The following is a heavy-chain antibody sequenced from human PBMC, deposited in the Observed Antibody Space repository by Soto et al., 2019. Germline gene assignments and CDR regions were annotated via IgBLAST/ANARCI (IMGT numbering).Heavy chain of an antibody. CDR3: ARDMEAPWYYYMDV. D-gene: IGHD1-1*01. V-gene: IGHV4-59*01. J-gene: IGHJ6*03. CDR2: IYYSGST. CDR1: GGSISSYY. Sequence: QVQLQESGPGLVKPSETLSLTCTVSGGSISSYYWSWIRQPPGKGLEWIGYIYYSGSTNYNPSLKSRVTISVDTSKNQFSLKLSSVTAADTAVYYCARDMEAPWYYYMDVWGKGTTVTVSS.